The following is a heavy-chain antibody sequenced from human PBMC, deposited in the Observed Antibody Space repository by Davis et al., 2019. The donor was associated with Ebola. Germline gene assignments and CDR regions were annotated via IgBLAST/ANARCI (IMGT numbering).Heavy chain of an antibody. CDR1: GYTFTSYA. CDR2: INTNTGNP. D-gene: IGHD3-3*01. J-gene: IGHJ6*02. CDR3: ARDVRFLEWLDMDV. Sequence: AASVKVSCKASGYTFTSYAMNWVRQAPGQGLEWMGWINTNTGNPTYAQGFTGRFVFSLDTSVSTAYLQISSLKAEDTAVYYCARDVRFLEWLDMDVWGQGTTVTVSS. V-gene: IGHV7-4-1*02.